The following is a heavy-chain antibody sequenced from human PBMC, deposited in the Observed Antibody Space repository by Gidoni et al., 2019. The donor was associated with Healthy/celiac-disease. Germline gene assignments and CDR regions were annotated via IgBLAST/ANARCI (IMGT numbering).Heavy chain of an antibody. D-gene: IGHD3-10*01. CDR3: ATRSKYYGSGRSTFDY. J-gene: IGHJ4*02. CDR2: FDPEDGET. V-gene: IGHV1-24*01. CDR1: GYTLTDLS. Sequence: QVQLVQSGAEVKKPGASVKVSCKVSGYTLTDLSMHWVRQAPGKGLEWMGGFDPEDGETIYAQKFQGRVTMTEDTSTDTAYMELSSLRSEDTAVYYCATRSKYYGSGRSTFDYWGQGTLVTVSS.